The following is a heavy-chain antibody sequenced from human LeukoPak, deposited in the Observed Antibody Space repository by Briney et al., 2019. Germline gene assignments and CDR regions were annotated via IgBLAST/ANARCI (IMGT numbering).Heavy chain of an antibody. Sequence: PGGSLRLSCAASGFTFSSYAMHWVRQAPGKGLEYVSAISSNGGSTYYANSVKGRFTISRDNSKNTLYLQMGSLRAEDMAVYYCARSGSYYQYYFDYWGQGTLVPSPQ. CDR3: ARSGSYYQYYFDY. CDR1: GFTFSSYA. V-gene: IGHV3-64*01. J-gene: IGHJ4*02. D-gene: IGHD1-26*01. CDR2: ISSNGGST.